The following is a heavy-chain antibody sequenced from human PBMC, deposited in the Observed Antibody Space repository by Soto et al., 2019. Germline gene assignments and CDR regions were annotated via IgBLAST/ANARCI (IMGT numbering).Heavy chain of an antibody. J-gene: IGHJ5*02. V-gene: IGHV1-18*01. CDR2: ISAYNGNT. Sequence: GASVKVSCKASGYTFTSYGISWVRQAPGQGLEWMGWISAYNGNTNYAQKLQGRVTMTTDTSTSTAYMELRSLRSDDTAVYYCATDRDYYGSGIIWFDPWGQGTLVNVSS. CDR3: ATDRDYYGSGIIWFDP. D-gene: IGHD3-10*01. CDR1: GYTFTSYG.